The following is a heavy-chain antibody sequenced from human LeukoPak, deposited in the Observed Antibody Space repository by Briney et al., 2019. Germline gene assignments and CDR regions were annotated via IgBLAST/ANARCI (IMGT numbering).Heavy chain of an antibody. D-gene: IGHD5-18*01. CDR2: IYDDGSRT. CDR1: GFTFSSHW. J-gene: IGHJ4*02. CDR3: ARGGGYSYGFNDY. Sequence: GGSLRLSCVASGFTFSSHWMHWVRQAPGKGLEWVSRIYDDGSRTNYADSVKGRFTISRDSAKNTLYLQMNSLRAEDTAVYYCARGGGYSYGFNDYWGQGTLVTVSS. V-gene: IGHV3-74*01.